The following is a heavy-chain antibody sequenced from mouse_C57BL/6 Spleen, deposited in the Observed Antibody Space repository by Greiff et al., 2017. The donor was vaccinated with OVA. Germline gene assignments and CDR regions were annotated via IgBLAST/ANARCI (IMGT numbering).Heavy chain of an antibody. V-gene: IGHV1-15*01. CDR2: IDPETGGT. Sequence: VQRVESGAELVRPGASVTLSCKASGYTFTDYEMHWVKQTPVHGLEWIGAIDPETGGTAYNQKFKGKAILTADKSSSTAYMELRSLTSEDSAVYYCTRHPPGSSYAYWGQGTLVTVSA. D-gene: IGHD1-1*01. J-gene: IGHJ3*01. CDR1: GYTFTDYE. CDR3: TRHPPGSSYAY.